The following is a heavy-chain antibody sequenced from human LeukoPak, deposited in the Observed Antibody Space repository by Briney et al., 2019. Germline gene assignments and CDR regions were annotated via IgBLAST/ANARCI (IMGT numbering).Heavy chain of an antibody. CDR1: GDSSSNHY. J-gene: IGHJ4*02. CDR2: IYYRGST. D-gene: IGHD5-24*01. V-gene: IGHV4-59*11. Sequence: PSETLSLTCTVSGDSSSNHYWSWIRQPPGKGLEWIGFIYYRGSTNYNPSLKSRVTISVDTSKNQFSLKLTSVTAADTAVYYCARGLPHRDGYNYSDYWGQGTLVTVSS. CDR3: ARGLPHRDGYNYSDY.